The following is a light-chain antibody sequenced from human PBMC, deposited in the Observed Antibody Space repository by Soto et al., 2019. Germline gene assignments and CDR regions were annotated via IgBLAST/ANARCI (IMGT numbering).Light chain of an antibody. CDR2: KAS. V-gene: IGKV1-5*03. CDR3: HQTYGKHRT. Sequence: DIQMTESPSTRSGSVGERVTITCRASQTISSWLAWYQQKPGKAPKLLIYKASTLKSGVPSRFSGSGSGTDFTLSISSLQPEDFATYYCHQTYGKHRTFGQGTKV. CDR1: QTISSW. J-gene: IGKJ1*01.